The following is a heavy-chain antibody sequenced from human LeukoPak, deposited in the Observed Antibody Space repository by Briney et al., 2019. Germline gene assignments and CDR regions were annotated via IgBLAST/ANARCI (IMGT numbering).Heavy chain of an antibody. J-gene: IGHJ4*02. CDR2: IYHSGST. Sequence: SETLSLTCAVSGGSISSSNWWSWVRPPPGKGLEWIGEIYHSGSTNYNPSLKSRVTISADTSKNQFSLKLNSLTTADTAVYYCTRGAGWLIDYWGQGILVTVSS. V-gene: IGHV4-4*02. D-gene: IGHD3-16*01. CDR1: GGSISSSNW. CDR3: TRGAGWLIDY.